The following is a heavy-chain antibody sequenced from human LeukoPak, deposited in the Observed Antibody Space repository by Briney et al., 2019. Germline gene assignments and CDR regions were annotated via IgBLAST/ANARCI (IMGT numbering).Heavy chain of an antibody. Sequence: GGSLRLSCAASGFTFSRYWMNWVRQAPGKGLEWVANIKQDGSEKYYVDSVKGRFTISRDNAKNSLYLQMNSLRAEDTAVYYCARYDTAMATGGIDYWGQGTLVTVSS. J-gene: IGHJ4*02. CDR2: IKQDGSEK. CDR1: GFTFSRYW. CDR3: ARYDTAMATGGIDY. V-gene: IGHV3-7*01. D-gene: IGHD5-18*01.